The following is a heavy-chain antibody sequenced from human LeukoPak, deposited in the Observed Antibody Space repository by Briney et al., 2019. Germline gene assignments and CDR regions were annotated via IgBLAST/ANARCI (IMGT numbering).Heavy chain of an antibody. V-gene: IGHV3-23*01. CDR3: VKEGRYCSSSSCYDH. Sequence: PGGSLRLSCAASGFTFNYYAMSWVRQAPGKGLEWVSTISDSGDSTYYADSVRGRFTISRDNSKNTLYLQMNSLRPEDTALYYCVKEGRYCSSSSCYDHWGQGTRVTASS. D-gene: IGHD2-2*01. CDR1: GFTFNYYA. J-gene: IGHJ5*02. CDR2: ISDSGDST.